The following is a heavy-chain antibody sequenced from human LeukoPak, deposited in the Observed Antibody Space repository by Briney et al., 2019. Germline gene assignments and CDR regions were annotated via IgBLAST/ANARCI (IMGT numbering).Heavy chain of an antibody. Sequence: ASVKVSCKASGYTFTSYDINWVRQATGQGLECMGWMNPKRGNTGYAHKFQGRVTITRNTSITTAYMELSSLRSEDTAVYYCAKSSGWDLDAFDIWGQGTMVTVSS. J-gene: IGHJ3*02. D-gene: IGHD6-19*01. CDR1: GYTFTSYD. V-gene: IGHV1-8*01. CDR3: AKSSGWDLDAFDI. CDR2: MNPKRGNT.